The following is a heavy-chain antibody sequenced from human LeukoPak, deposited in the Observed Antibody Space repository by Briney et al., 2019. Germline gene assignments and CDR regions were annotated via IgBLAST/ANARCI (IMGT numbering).Heavy chain of an antibody. V-gene: IGHV4-39*07. J-gene: IGHJ4*02. CDR3: ARVGVTGDY. D-gene: IGHD2-8*01. CDR1: GGSISSSSYY. Sequence: SETLSLTCTVSGGSISSSSYYWGWIRQPPGKGLEWIGSIYYSGSTYYNPSLKSRVTISVDTSKNQFSLKLSSVTAADTAVYYCARVGVTGDYWGQGTLVTVSS. CDR2: IYYSGST.